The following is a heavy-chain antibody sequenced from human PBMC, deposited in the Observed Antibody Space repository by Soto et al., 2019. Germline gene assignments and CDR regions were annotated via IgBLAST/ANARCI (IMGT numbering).Heavy chain of an antibody. CDR3: AKGGEVGGVLGDH. CDR1: GFAFNKFG. V-gene: IGHV3-30*18. CDR2: ISYDGSYQ. J-gene: IGHJ4*02. D-gene: IGHD1-26*01. Sequence: QVQLVESGGGVVQQGTSLRLSCEASGFAFNKFGMHWVRQAPGTGLEWVAFISYDGSYQYYADSVQGRLTITRDNSMNMLNMQLNSLRREDTAVYYCAKGGEVGGVLGDHWGEGTLVTSSS.